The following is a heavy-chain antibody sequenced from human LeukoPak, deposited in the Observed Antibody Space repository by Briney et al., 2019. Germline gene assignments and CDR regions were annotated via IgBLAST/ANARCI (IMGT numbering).Heavy chain of an antibody. Sequence: SETLSLTCTVSGGSISSHYWSWIRQPPGKGLEWIGYIYYSGSTNYNPSLRSRVTISVDTSKNQFSLKLSSVTAADTAVYYCARHTSSYGYSPYFDYWGQGTLVTVSS. CDR3: ARHTSSYGYSPYFDY. CDR1: GGSISSHY. V-gene: IGHV4-59*08. J-gene: IGHJ4*02. CDR2: IYYSGST. D-gene: IGHD5-18*01.